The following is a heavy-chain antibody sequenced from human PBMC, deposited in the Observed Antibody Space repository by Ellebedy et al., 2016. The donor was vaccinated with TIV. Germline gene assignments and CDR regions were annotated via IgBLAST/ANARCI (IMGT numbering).Heavy chain of an antibody. Sequence: PGGSLRLSCAASGFTFSNYGMHWVRQAPGKGLEWVAVISDDGINKYYADSVKGRFTISRDNSKNTLYLQINSLSAEDTAVYYCAIDQNRYSSSSAPSRPNFWGQGTLVAVSS. J-gene: IGHJ4*02. CDR3: AIDQNRYSSSSAPSRPNF. V-gene: IGHV3-30*03. CDR2: ISDDGINK. D-gene: IGHD6-6*01. CDR1: GFTFSNYG.